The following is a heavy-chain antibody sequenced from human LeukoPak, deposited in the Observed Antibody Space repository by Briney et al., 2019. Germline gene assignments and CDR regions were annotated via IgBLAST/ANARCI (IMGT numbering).Heavy chain of an antibody. CDR3: ARRTALEQYFDY. Sequence: GGSLRLSCAASGFTVSSNYMSWVRQAPGKGLEWVSAITGSGSNTYYADSVKGRFTISRGNSKNTLYLQMNSMRADDTAVYYCARRTALEQYFDYRGQGTLVTVSS. CDR1: GFTVSSNY. D-gene: IGHD1/OR15-1a*01. J-gene: IGHJ4*02. CDR2: ITGSGSNT. V-gene: IGHV3-23*01.